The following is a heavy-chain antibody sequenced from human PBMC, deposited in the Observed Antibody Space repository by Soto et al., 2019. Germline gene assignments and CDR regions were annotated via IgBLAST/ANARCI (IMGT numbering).Heavy chain of an antibody. CDR3: ATGGEGLDV. D-gene: IGHD3-16*01. CDR1: VDSFTNHY. V-gene: IGHV4-59*11. CDR2: IYYTGDA. Sequence: SETLSVTCSFSVDSFTNHYWGWIRQAPGKGLEWIGYIYYTGDAKYTSSLQGRVTISVDAPKRQVSLSLTSVTAADPAIYYCATGGEGLDVWGPGTAVTVSS. J-gene: IGHJ6*01.